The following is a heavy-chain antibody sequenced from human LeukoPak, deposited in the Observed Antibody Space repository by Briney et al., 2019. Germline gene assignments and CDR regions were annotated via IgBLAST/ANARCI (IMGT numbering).Heavy chain of an antibody. Sequence: GGSLRLSCAASGFTFSSYSMNWVRQAPGKGLEWVSSISSSSSYIYYADSVKGRFTSSRDNAKISLYLQMNSLRAEDTAVYYCARESGSYKRVYDYWGQGTLVTVSS. CDR3: ARESGSYKRVYDY. CDR2: ISSSSSYI. CDR1: GFTFSSYS. D-gene: IGHD1-26*01. J-gene: IGHJ4*02. V-gene: IGHV3-21*01.